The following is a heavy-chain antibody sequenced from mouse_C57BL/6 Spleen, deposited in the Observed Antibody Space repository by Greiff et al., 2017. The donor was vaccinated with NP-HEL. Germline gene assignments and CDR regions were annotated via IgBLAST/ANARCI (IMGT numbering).Heavy chain of an antibody. CDR2: INSGSGGT. D-gene: IGHD2-5*01. J-gene: IGHJ4*01. CDR1: GYAFTNYL. CDR3: ARWNYSNYVSHAMDY. Sequence: QVQLQQSGAELVRPGTSVKVSCKASGYAFTNYLIEWVKQRPGQGLEWIGVINSGSGGTNYNEKFKGKATLTADKSSSTAYMQLSSLTSEDSAVYFCARWNYSNYVSHAMDYWGQGTSVTVSS. V-gene: IGHV1-54*01.